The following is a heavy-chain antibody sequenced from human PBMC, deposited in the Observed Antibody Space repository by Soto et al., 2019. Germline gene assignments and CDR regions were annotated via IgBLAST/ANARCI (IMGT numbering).Heavy chain of an antibody. Sequence: KPSETLSLTCAVYGGSFSGYYWSWIRQPPGKGLEWIGEINHSGSTNYNPSLKSRVTISVDTSKNQFSLKLSSVTAADTAVYYCARGQDSLRFSNWRGTSNWFDPWGQGTLVTVSS. CDR2: INHSGST. V-gene: IGHV4-34*01. D-gene: IGHD3-3*01. CDR1: GGSFSGYY. CDR3: ARGQDSLRFSNWRGTSNWFDP. J-gene: IGHJ5*02.